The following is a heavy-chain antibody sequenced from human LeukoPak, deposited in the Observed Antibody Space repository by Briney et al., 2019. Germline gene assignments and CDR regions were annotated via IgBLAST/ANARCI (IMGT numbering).Heavy chain of an antibody. J-gene: IGHJ6*02. CDR3: ARDRWVEVAATRVYYFYGMDV. D-gene: IGHD2-15*01. CDR2: IKGDGIET. Sequence: PVGSLRLSCAASGFTFSSYWMSWVRQAPGKGLEWVAYIKGDGIETSYVDSLKGRFTISRDNAKNSLYLQLNSLRAEDTALYYCARDRWVEVAATRVYYFYGMDVWGQGTTVTVSS. V-gene: IGHV3-7*04. CDR1: GFTFSSYW.